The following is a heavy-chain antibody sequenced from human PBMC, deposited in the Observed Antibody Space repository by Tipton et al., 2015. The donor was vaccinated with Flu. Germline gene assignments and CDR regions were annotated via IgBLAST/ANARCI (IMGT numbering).Heavy chain of an antibody. CDR2: IYFSGNT. J-gene: IGHJ4*02. Sequence: TLSLTCFISGGSIINNYWTWIRQPPGREPEWIGYIYFSGNTNYNPSLKSRITISVDTSKNQFSLKLSSVTATDTAVYYCARQGQTPAYYFDSWGQGALVTVSS. CDR3: ARQGQTPAYYFDS. V-gene: IGHV4-59*08. CDR1: GGSIINNY.